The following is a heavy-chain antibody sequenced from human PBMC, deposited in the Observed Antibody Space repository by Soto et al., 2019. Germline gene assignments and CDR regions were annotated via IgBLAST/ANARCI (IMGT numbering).Heavy chain of an antibody. J-gene: IGHJ6*02. CDR3: ARNGTYGSSLSPYSGMDV. CDR1: GGTFANLI. Sequence: SVKVSCKASGGTFANLIMNWVRQTPGQGLEWMGGIVPMLGTPTYAEKFKGRVTISATGSTSTAYMELTSLRSEDTAIYYCARNGTYGSSLSPYSGMDVWGQGTTVTVSS. V-gene: IGHV1-69*13. CDR2: IVPMLGTP. D-gene: IGHD3-10*01.